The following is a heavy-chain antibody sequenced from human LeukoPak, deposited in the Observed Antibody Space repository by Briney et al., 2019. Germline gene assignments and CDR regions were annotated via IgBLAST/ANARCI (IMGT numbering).Heavy chain of an antibody. D-gene: IGHD6-19*01. J-gene: IGHJ3*02. Sequence: GGSLRLSCAASGFTFSTYAMTLVRQAPGKGLNWVSGISGNGDSTFYADSVKGRFTISRDNSKKTLYLQMNSLRADDTAVYYCAKDARWLAPGTFDIWGQGTMVTVS. CDR2: ISGNGDST. V-gene: IGHV3-23*01. CDR3: AKDARWLAPGTFDI. CDR1: GFTFSTYA.